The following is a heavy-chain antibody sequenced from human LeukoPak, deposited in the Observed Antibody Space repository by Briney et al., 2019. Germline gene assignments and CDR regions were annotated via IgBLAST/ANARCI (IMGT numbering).Heavy chain of an antibody. V-gene: IGHV1-24*01. CDR2: FYPEDGET. J-gene: IGHJ6*04. Sequence: GSVTVSCKVSGYTLTELSMHWVRQAPGKGVERMGGFYPEDGETIYAQKFKGRVTMNEETTKNTAYMELSSLRSEDTPVYYCATGMVRGVMIASYYYAIDVWGKGTTVTVSS. D-gene: IGHD3-10*01. CDR3: ATGMVRGVMIASYYYAIDV. CDR1: GYTLTELS.